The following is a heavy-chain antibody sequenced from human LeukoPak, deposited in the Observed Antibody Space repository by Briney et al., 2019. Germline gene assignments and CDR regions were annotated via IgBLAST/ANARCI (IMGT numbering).Heavy chain of an antibody. CDR2: IYYSGST. CDR1: GGSISSSSYY. J-gene: IGHJ4*02. CDR3: ARDSPYYYDSSGYGGSMEFDY. Sequence: SETLSLTCTVSGGSISSSSYYWGWIRQPPGKGLEWIGSIYYSGSTYYNPSLKSRVTISVDTSKNQFSLKLSSVTAADTAVYYCARDSPYYYDSSGYGGSMEFDYWGQGTLVTVSS. V-gene: IGHV4-39*07. D-gene: IGHD3-22*01.